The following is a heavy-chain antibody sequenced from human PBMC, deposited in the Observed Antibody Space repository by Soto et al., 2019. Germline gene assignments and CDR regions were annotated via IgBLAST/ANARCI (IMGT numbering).Heavy chain of an antibody. J-gene: IGHJ6*02. Sequence: QVQLVESGGGVVQPGRSLRLSCAASGFTFSSYAMYWVRQAPGKGLEWVAVISYDGNNKYYADSVKGRFTISRGNSKNTLYLQMNSLRAEDTAVYYCARAGCDGGSCYTLVGLRYGMDVWGQGTTVTVSS. CDR2: ISYDGNNK. CDR3: ARAGCDGGSCYTLVGLRYGMDV. V-gene: IGHV3-30-3*01. D-gene: IGHD2-15*01. CDR1: GFTFSSYA.